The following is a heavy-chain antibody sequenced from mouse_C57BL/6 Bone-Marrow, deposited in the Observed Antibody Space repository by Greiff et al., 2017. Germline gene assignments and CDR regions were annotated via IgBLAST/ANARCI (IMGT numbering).Heavy chain of an antibody. CDR2: IYPRSGNT. D-gene: IGHD2-5*01. V-gene: IGHV1-81*01. Sequence: QVQLQQSGAELARPGASVKLSCKASGYTFTSYGISWVKQGTGQGLEWIGEIYPRSGNTYYTEKFKGKATLTADKSSSTAYMELRSLTSEDSAVYFWAREGAYYSNYDAMDNWGQGTSVTVSS. CDR3: AREGAYYSNYDAMDN. CDR1: GYTFTSYG. J-gene: IGHJ4*01.